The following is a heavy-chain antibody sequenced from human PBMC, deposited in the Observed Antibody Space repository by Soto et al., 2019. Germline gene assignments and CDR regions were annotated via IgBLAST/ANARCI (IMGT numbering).Heavy chain of an antibody. CDR2: IAYSGDT. CDR1: AGSIISPVAY. CDR3: ARDFERSAIAS. J-gene: IGHJ5*01. V-gene: IGHV4-31*11. Sequence: SVTCAFPAGSIISPVAYWGWIQKHPGKRLEWIGSIAYSGDTYYNPSLRSRVSISAHTSENKFSLTLKSVTAADTAAYFCARDFERSAIASWGQGTWVTVSS. D-gene: IGHD3-9*01.